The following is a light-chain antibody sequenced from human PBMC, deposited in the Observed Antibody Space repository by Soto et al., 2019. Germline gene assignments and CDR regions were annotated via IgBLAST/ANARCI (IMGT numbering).Light chain of an antibody. CDR1: QSISSW. CDR3: QQYNGYSRT. V-gene: IGKV1-5*01. J-gene: IGKJ1*01. Sequence: DIPMTQSPSTLSASVGDRVTITCRASQSISSWLAWYQQKPGKAPKLLIYNAFNLEGGVPSRFSGSGFGTEFTLTISSLQPDDFATYYCQQYNGYSRTFGQGTKVEIK. CDR2: NAF.